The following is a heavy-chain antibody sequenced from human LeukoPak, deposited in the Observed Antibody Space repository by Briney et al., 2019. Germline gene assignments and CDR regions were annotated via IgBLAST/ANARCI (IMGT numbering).Heavy chain of an antibody. D-gene: IGHD5-24*01. CDR3: ARDYRRDGYNRGVDH. CDR2: ISAYNGNT. J-gene: IGHJ4*02. V-gene: IGHV1-18*01. CDR1: GYTFTSYG. Sequence: ASVKVSCKASGYTFTSYGISWVRQAPGQGLEWMGWISAYNGNTNYAQKLQGRVTMTTDTSTSTAYMELRSLRSDDTAVYYCARDYRRDGYNRGVDHWGQGTLVTVSS.